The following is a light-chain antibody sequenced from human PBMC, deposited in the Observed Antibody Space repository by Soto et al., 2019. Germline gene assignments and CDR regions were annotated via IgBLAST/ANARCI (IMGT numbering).Light chain of an antibody. CDR1: QSVSSN. CDR2: GES. CDR3: QQYYDWPRT. V-gene: IGKV3-15*01. Sequence: EIVLKKSPATLSAWPLEVASVCVRASQSVSSNVAWYQQKPGQAPRLLIYGESARATGIPARFSGSGSGTEFTLTISSLQSEDCAVYFCQQYYDWPRTFGQGTKVDI. J-gene: IGKJ1*01.